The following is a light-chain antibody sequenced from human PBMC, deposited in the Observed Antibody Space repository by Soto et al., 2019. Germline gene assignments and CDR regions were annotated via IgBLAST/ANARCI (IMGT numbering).Light chain of an antibody. Sequence: DIQMTQSPSSLSASIEDRVTITCRASQTISSYLNWYQQKPGRAPNLLIYVVSSLQSGVPSRFSGSGSGTDFTLTISSLQPEDFATYYCQQSYSTPYTFGQGTKLEIK. V-gene: IGKV1-39*01. CDR2: VVS. CDR3: QQSYSTPYT. J-gene: IGKJ2*01. CDR1: QTISSY.